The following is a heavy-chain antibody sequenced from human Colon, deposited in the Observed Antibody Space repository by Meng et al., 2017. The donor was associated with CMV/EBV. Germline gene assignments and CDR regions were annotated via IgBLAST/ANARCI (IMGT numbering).Heavy chain of an antibody. CDR1: EYYC. J-gene: IGHJ5*02. CDR2: ITWNGGRT. Sequence: EYYCMRWVRQAPGQGLEWVSVITWNGGRTDYADSVTGRFTISRDNSKNSLYLHMNSLPTEDTAFYHCARGFIGYNGYGVLQDWFAPWGQGTLVTVSS. CDR3: ARGFIGYNGYGVLQDWFAP. D-gene: IGHD5-12*01. V-gene: IGHV3-20*01.